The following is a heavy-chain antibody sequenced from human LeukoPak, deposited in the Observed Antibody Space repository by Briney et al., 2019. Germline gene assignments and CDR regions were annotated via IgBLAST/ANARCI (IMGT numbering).Heavy chain of an antibody. V-gene: IGHV1-18*01. CDR1: GYTFASYG. CDR2: ISPYTGNT. CDR3: ARDQYDSVWGSYRPYFDL. Sequence: ASVKVSCKASGYTFASYGISWVRQAPGQGLEWMGSISPYTGNTKYAERLQDRVIMTTDTSTRTAYMELRSLSSDDTAVFYCARDQYDSVWGSYRPYFDLWGQGTLVTVS. J-gene: IGHJ4*02. D-gene: IGHD3-16*02.